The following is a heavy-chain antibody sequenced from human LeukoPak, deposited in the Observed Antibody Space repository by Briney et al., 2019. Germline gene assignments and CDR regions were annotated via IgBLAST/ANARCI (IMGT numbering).Heavy chain of an antibody. CDR2: IASSGSAI. Sequence: GGSLRLSCAASGFTFSSYEMNWVRQAPGKGLEWVSYIASSGSAIYYADTVKGRFTISRDNAKNSLYLQMNSLRAEDTAVYYCAREIFYSSYDFGFDSWGQGTLVTVSS. D-gene: IGHD5-12*01. CDR1: GFTFSSYE. CDR3: AREIFYSSYDFGFDS. V-gene: IGHV3-48*03. J-gene: IGHJ4*02.